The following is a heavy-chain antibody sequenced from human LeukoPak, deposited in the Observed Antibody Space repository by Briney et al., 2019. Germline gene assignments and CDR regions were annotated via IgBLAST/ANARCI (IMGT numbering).Heavy chain of an antibody. Sequence: SETLSLTCTVSGGSISSSSYYWGWIRQPPGKGLEWIGSIYYSGSTYYNPSLKSRVTISVDTSKNQFSLKLSSVTAADTAVYYCARGEDSGSYSGYFDYWGQGTLVTVSS. CDR3: ARGEDSGSYSGYFDY. CDR1: GGSISSSSYY. CDR2: IYYSGST. V-gene: IGHV4-39*07. J-gene: IGHJ4*02. D-gene: IGHD1-26*01.